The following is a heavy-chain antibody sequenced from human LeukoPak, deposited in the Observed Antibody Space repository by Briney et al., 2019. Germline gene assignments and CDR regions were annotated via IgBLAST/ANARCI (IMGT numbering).Heavy chain of an antibody. Sequence: GGSLRLSCAASGFTFSSYAMSWVRQAPGKGLEWVSAISGSGGSTYYADSVKGRFTISRDNSKNTLYLQMNSLRAEDTAVYYCARGLSRDGYNSPWGQGTLVTVSS. CDR3: ARGLSRDGYNSP. CDR2: ISGSGGST. J-gene: IGHJ5*02. CDR1: GFTFSSYA. V-gene: IGHV3-23*01. D-gene: IGHD5-24*01.